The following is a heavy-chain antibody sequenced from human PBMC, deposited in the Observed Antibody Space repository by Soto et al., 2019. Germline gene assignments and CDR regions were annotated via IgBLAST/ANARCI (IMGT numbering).Heavy chain of an antibody. J-gene: IGHJ3*02. CDR3: ARVSYSSGWFDI. Sequence: GGSLRLSCAASGFTFSSYAMSWVRQAPGKGLEWVSAISGSGGSTYYADSVKGRFTISRDNAKNSLHLQMNSLRAGDTAVYYCARVSYSSGWFDIWGQGTMVTVSS. D-gene: IGHD6-19*01. CDR2: ISGSGGST. V-gene: IGHV3-23*01. CDR1: GFTFSSYA.